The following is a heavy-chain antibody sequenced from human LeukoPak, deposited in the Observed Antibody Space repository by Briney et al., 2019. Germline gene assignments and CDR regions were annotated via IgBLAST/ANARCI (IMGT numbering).Heavy chain of an antibody. J-gene: IGHJ4*02. CDR2: IYYSGST. CDR3: ARDLWGTIFGVVIIQYFDY. V-gene: IGHV4-39*07. CDR1: GGSISSYY. D-gene: IGHD3-3*01. Sequence: SETLSLTCTVSGGSISSYYWGWIRQPPGKGLEWIGSIYYSGSTYYNPSLKSRVTISVDTSKNQFSLKLSSVTAADTAVYYCARDLWGTIFGVVIIQYFDYWGQGTLVTVSS.